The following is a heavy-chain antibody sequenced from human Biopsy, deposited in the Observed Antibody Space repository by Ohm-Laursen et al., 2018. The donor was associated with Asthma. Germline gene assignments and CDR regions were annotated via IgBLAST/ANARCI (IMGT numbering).Heavy chain of an antibody. D-gene: IGHD6-19*01. CDR3: ARCQVGYSSGWSLLLKKIYYSGMDV. Sequence: VKVSCNAPGGTFSNFAISWVRQAPGQGLEWLGGIMTVFGTTNYAQKFQGRVTITADESTSTAYMEVNSLRSEDTAIYYCARCQVGYSSGWSLLLKKIYYSGMDVWGQGTAVTVSS. CDR2: IMTVFGTT. CDR1: GGTFSNFA. V-gene: IGHV1-69*13. J-gene: IGHJ6*02.